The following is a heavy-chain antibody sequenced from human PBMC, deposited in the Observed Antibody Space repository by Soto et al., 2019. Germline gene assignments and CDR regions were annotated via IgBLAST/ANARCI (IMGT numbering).Heavy chain of an antibody. J-gene: IGHJ6*02. CDR3: ARGLITSYYYYYGMHV. CDR1: GFAFSSHA. CDR2: ISGSAVNT. V-gene: IGHV3-23*01. Sequence: EVQLLESVGGLVQPGGSLRLSCAASGFAFSSHAMIWVRQAPGKGLEWVSAISGSAVNTYSADSVKGRFTVCRDNSKNTMYLQMNSLRAEDTALYYRARGLITSYYYYYGMHVSGQGTTVTVSS. D-gene: IGHD3-16*02.